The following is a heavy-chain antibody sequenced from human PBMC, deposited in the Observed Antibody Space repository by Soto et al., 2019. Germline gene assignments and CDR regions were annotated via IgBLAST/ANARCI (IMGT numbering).Heavy chain of an antibody. CDR3: ATHRSGRFLEWLPEGSLGY. J-gene: IGHJ4*02. CDR1: VYGITDFS. D-gene: IGHD3-3*01. Sequence: ASVKVTCKLSVYGITDFSMHCVRPAQRKGLEWMGGFDPEDGETIYAQKFQGRVTMTEDTATDTAYMELSSLRSEDTAVYYCATHRSGRFLEWLPEGSLGYWGQGTLVTGSS. V-gene: IGHV1-24*01. CDR2: FDPEDGET.